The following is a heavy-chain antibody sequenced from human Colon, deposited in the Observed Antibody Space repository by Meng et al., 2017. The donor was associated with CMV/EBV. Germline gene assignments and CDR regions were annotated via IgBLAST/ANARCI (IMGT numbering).Heavy chain of an antibody. CDR3: ARDSNLSGLAY. Sequence: QVQRRESGPGLVKPPETLSLTCTVSGASITSYYWSWIRQPAGKGLEWIGRVYISGNTNYNPSLKSRVTMSIDTSKNQLSLNIRSVTAADTAVYYCARDSNLSGLAYWGQGTLVTVSS. CDR1: GASITSYY. D-gene: IGHD3-10*01. CDR2: VYISGNT. V-gene: IGHV4-4*07. J-gene: IGHJ4*02.